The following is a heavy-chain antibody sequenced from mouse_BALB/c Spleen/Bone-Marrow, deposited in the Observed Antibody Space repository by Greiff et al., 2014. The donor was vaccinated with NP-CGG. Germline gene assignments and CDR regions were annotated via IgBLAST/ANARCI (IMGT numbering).Heavy chain of an antibody. V-gene: IGHV1-5*01. CDR1: GYSFTSYW. CDR3: TRVTMAMDY. D-gene: IGHD1-1*02. CDR2: IYPGNSDT. Sequence: EVQLQQSGTVLTRPGASVKMSRKASGYSFTSYWMHWVKQRPGQGLEWIGAIYPGNSDTSYNQKFKGKAKLTAVTSATTAYMEFSSLTNEDSAVYYCTRVTMAMDYWGQGTSVTVSS. J-gene: IGHJ4*01.